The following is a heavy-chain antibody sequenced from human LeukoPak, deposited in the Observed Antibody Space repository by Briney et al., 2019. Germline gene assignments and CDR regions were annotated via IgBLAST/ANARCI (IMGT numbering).Heavy chain of an antibody. D-gene: IGHD6-13*01. CDR3: AKDLAIAAGSFDP. J-gene: IGHJ5*02. CDR2: ISYDGSNK. CDR1: GFTFSRYG. V-gene: IGHV3-30*18. Sequence: GGSLRLSCAASGFTFSRYGMHWVRQAPGKGLEWVAVISYDGSNKYYADSVKGRFTISRDNSKNTLYLQMNSLRAEDTAVYYCAKDLAIAAGSFDPWGQGTLVTVSS.